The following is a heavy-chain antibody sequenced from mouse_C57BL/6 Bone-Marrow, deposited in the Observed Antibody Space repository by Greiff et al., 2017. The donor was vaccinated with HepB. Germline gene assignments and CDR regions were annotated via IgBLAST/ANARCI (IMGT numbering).Heavy chain of an antibody. D-gene: IGHD1-1*01. J-gene: IGHJ1*03. Sequence: QVQLQQPGAELVKPGASVKMSCKASGYTFTSYWITWVKQRPGQGLEWIGDIYPGSGSTNYNEKFKSKATLTVDTSSSTAYMQLSSLTSEDSAVYYCARERIITPAMGWYFDVWGTGTTVTVSS. CDR3: ARERIITPAMGWYFDV. CDR1: GYTFTSYW. V-gene: IGHV1-55*01. CDR2: IYPGSGST.